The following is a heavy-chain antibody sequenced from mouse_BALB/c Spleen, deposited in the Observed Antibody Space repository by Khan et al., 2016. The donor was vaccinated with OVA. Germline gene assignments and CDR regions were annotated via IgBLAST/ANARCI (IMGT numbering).Heavy chain of an antibody. D-gene: IGHD1-1*01. J-gene: IGHJ2*01. CDR3: ARDHGNTYEYFDY. Sequence: QVQLKQSGPGLVAPSQSLSITCTVSGFSLTSYGVHWVRQPPGKGLEWLGIIWAGGSTNYNSALMSRLSISKDNSKSQVFVKMISLQTDDTAMYHCARDHGNTYEYFDYWGQGTTLTVSS. CDR1: GFSLTSYG. CDR2: IWAGGST. V-gene: IGHV2-9*02.